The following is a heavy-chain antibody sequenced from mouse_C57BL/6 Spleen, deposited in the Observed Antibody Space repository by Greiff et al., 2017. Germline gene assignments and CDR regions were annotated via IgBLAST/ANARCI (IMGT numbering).Heavy chain of an antibody. CDR1: GYAFSSYW. CDR3: ARKTTIGGYYAMEY. CDR2: IYPGDGDT. Sequence: VKLQESGAELVKPGASVKISCKASGYAFSSYWMNWVKQRPGKGLEWIGQIYPGDGDTNYNGKFKGKATLTADKSSSTAYMQLSSLTSADSAVYFGARKTTIGGYYAMEYWGQGTSVTVSS. J-gene: IGHJ4*01. V-gene: IGHV1-80*01. D-gene: IGHD1-1*01.